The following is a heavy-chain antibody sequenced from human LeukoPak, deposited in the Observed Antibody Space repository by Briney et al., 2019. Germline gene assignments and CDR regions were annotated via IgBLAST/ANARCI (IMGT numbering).Heavy chain of an antibody. V-gene: IGHV1-69*04. CDR1: GGTFSSYA. CDR2: IIPILGIA. J-gene: IGHJ4*02. D-gene: IGHD6-13*01. CDR3: ARVVAAAGRYYFDY. Sequence: SVKVSCKASGGTFSSYAICWVRQAPGQGLEWMGRIIPILGIANYAQKFQGRVTITADKSTSTAYMELSSLRSEDTAVYYCARVVAAAGRYYFDYWGQGTLVTVSS.